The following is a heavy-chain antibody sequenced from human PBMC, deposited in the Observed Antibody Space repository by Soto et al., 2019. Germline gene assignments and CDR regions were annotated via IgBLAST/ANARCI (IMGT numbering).Heavy chain of an antibody. CDR2: ISWNSGSI. J-gene: IGHJ6*03. D-gene: IGHD3-3*01. Sequence: GGSLRLSCAASGFTFDDYAMHWVRQAPGKGLEWVSGISWNSGSIGYADSVKGRFTISRDNAKNSLYLQMNSLRAEDTALYYCAKGYYDFWSGYSRSVYYYYMDVWGKGTTVTVSS. CDR3: AKGYYDFWSGYSRSVYYYYMDV. CDR1: GFTFDDYA. V-gene: IGHV3-9*01.